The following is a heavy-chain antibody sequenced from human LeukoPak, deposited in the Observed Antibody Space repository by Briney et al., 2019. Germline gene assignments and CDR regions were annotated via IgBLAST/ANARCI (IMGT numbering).Heavy chain of an antibody. J-gene: IGHJ4*02. V-gene: IGHV4-30-2*01. D-gene: IGHD6-13*01. CDR1: GGSISSGGYS. CDR3: ARRGLAAAGTFGY. CDR2: IYHSGST. Sequence: TASETLSLTCAVSGGSISSGGYSWSWIRQPPGKGLEWIGYIYHSGSTNYNPSLKSRVTISVDTSKNQFSLKLSSVTAADTAVYYCARRGLAAAGTFGYWGQGTLVTVSS.